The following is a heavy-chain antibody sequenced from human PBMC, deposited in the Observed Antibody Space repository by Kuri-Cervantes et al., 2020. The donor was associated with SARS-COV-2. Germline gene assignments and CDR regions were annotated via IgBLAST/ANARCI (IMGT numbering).Heavy chain of an antibody. D-gene: IGHD2-2*02. CDR1: GFTFSSYA. V-gene: IGHV3-30*04. CDR3: AKSPRAIVVVPAAIS. J-gene: IGHJ5*02. CDR2: ISYDGSKK. Sequence: GESLKISCAASGFTFSSYAMHWVRQAPGKGLEWVAVISYDGSKKYYADSVKGRFTISRDNSKNTLYLQMNSLRAEDTAVYYCAKSPRAIVVVPAAISWGQGTLVTVSS.